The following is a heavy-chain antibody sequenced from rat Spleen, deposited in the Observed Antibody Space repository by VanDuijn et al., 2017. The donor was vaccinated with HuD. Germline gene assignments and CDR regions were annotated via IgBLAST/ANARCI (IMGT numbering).Heavy chain of an antibody. CDR3: TRWNNYVAY. D-gene: IGHD1-10*01. V-gene: IGHV3-3*01. Sequence: EVRLQESGPGLVKPSQSLSLTCSVTDYSITSSYQWNWIREFPGTKLEWIGYINSAGSTNYNPSLKSRISITKDTSKNQFSLQVNSVTTQDTATYYCTRWNNYVAYWSQGTLVTVSS. J-gene: IGHJ3*01. CDR1: DYSITSSYQ. CDR2: INSAGST.